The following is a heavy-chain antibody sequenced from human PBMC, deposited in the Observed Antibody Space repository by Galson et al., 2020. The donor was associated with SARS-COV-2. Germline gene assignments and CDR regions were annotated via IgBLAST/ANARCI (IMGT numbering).Heavy chain of an antibody. CDR2: ISSSSSYI. CDR3: ARAVYNWNDGAFDI. D-gene: IGHD1-20*01. CDR1: GFTFSSYS. Sequence: GSLRLSCAASGFTFSSYSMNWVRQAPGKGLEWVSSISSSSSYIYYADSVKGRFTISRDNTKNSLYLQMNSLRAEDTAVYYCARAVYNWNDGAFDIWGQGTMVTVSS. V-gene: IGHV3-21*01. J-gene: IGHJ3*02.